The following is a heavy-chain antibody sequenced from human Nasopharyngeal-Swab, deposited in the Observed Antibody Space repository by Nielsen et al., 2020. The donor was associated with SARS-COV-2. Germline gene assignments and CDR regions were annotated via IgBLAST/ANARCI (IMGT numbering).Heavy chain of an antibody. CDR2: ISHLGAT. CDR3: VRGYRTWSFPSSYYYYHMDV. Sequence: SQTLSLTCAVYGGSFSDNYWNWVRQSPGKGLEWIGEISHLGATNYKSSLQSRVVLSVDSSKSQFSLRLTSVTAADTGVYYCVRGYRTWSFPSSYYYYHMDVWGQGTTVTVSS. V-gene: IGHV4-34*01. J-gene: IGHJ6*01. D-gene: IGHD3-10*01. CDR1: GGSFSDNY.